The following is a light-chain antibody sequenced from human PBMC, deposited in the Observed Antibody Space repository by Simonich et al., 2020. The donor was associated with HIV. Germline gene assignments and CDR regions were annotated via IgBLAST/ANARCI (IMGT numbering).Light chain of an antibody. V-gene: IGLV2-14*01. CDR2: DVS. Sequence: QSALTQPASVSGSPGQSITISCTGTSGHVGGYNSVSWYHQHPGKAPKLMIYDVSKRPPGVSNRFSGSKSGNTASLTISGLQAEDEADYYCSSYTSSSTWVFGGGTKLTVL. CDR1: SGHVGGYNS. J-gene: IGLJ3*02. CDR3: SSYTSSSTWV.